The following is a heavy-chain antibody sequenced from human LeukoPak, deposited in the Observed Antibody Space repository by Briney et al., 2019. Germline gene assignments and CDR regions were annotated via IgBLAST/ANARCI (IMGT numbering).Heavy chain of an antibody. J-gene: IGHJ4*02. CDR2: IYSGGST. D-gene: IGHD3-22*01. CDR3: ARVVDSSGYYDY. V-gene: IGHV3-53*04. Sequence: PGGSLRLSCAASGFTVSSNYMSWVRQAQGNGLEWVSVIYSGGSTYYADSVKGRFTISRHNSKNTLYLQMNSLRAEDTAVYYCARVVDSSGYYDYWGQGTLVTVSS. CDR1: GFTVSSNY.